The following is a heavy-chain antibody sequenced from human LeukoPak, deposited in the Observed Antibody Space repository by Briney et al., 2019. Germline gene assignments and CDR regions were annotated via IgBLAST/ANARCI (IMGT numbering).Heavy chain of an antibody. CDR2: IYPGDSNT. CDR1: GYSFTSYW. D-gene: IGHD4-17*01. Sequence: GDSLKISCKASGYSFTSYWIAWVRQIPGKGLEWIGIIYPGDSNTRYSPSFQGQVTISADKSNITAYLQWSSLKASDTAMYYCARRTTMTERAFDIWGQGTMVTVS. V-gene: IGHV5-51*01. CDR3: ARRTTMTERAFDI. J-gene: IGHJ3*02.